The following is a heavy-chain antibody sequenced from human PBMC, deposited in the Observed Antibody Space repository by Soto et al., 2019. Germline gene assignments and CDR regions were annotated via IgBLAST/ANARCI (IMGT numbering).Heavy chain of an antibody. D-gene: IGHD6-19*01. V-gene: IGHV3-74*01. CDR3: ARDAYISGYYQFDY. CDR2: IHFDGSTT. J-gene: IGHJ4*02. Sequence: GGSLRLSCAASGFTFSSYWMHWVRQVPGKGLVWVSRIHFDGSTTHYADSVKGRFTISRDNAKNTLSLQMNSLRAEDTAVYYCARDAYISGYYQFDYWGQGTLVTVSS. CDR1: GFTFSSYW.